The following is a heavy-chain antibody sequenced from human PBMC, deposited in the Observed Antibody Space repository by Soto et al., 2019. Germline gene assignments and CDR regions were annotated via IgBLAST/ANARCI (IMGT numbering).Heavy chain of an antibody. J-gene: IGHJ6*02. CDR1: GFTFSSYA. V-gene: IGHV3-23*01. CDR3: AQPTGGSLLPLKQQLPQGPHYYYYHGMVV. Sequence: GGSLRLSCAASGFTFSSYAMSWVRQAPGKGLEWVSAISGSGGSTYYADSVKGRFTISRDNSKNTLYLQMNSLRAEDTAVYYCAQPTGGSLLPLKQQLPQGPHYYYYHGMVVWCQGTTVTVSS. CDR2: ISGSGGST. D-gene: IGHD6-13*01.